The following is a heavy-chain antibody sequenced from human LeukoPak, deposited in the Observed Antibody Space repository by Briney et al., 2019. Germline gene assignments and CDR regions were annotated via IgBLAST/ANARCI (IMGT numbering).Heavy chain of an antibody. J-gene: IGHJ4*02. CDR1: GDSVSTNSAA. Sequence: SQTLSLTCAISGDSVSTNSAAWSWIRQSPSRGLEWLGRTYYRSKWYSDYAVSVRSRISINADTSKNQFSLQLRSVTAADTAVYYCARAGGRYCSGGSCYVWNYWGQGTLVTVSS. CDR2: TYYRSKWYS. CDR3: ARAGGRYCSGGSCYVWNY. V-gene: IGHV6-1*01. D-gene: IGHD2-15*01.